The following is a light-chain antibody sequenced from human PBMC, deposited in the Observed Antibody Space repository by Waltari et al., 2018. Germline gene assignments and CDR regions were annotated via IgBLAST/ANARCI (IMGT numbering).Light chain of an antibody. J-gene: IGLJ3*02. CDR3: CSYAGSSTSV. CDR2: EVK. Sequence: HSALTQLPSGSGSPGQPIPISCTGTSRDVGSHKFVAWYQQHPRKAPNLMIYEVKKPPSGVFNRFSCSKSGNTASLTHSGLQAEDEDDYYCCSYAGSSTSVFGGGTKLTVL. V-gene: IGLV2-23*02. CDR1: SRDVGSHKF.